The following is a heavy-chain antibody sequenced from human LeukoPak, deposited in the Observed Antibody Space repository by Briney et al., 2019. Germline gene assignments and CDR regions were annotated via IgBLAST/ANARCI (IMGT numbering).Heavy chain of an antibody. CDR2: VSYDGTDK. Sequence: PGGSLRLSCAASGFTFSSYAIHRVRQAPGEGLEWVAGVSYDGTDKYYADSVKGRFSISRDNSKNTLFLQMNSLKPEDTAVFYCARVGHILGAKLDYWGQGTLVTVSS. D-gene: IGHD1-26*01. CDR1: GFTFSSYA. V-gene: IGHV3-30*04. CDR3: ARVGHILGAKLDY. J-gene: IGHJ4*02.